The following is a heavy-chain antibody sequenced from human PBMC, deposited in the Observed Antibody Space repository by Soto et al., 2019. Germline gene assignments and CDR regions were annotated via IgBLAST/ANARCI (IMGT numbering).Heavy chain of an antibody. CDR3: ARAGIAYCSSTTCYLYYYVMDV. Sequence: GASVKVSCKVSGYSVTSYYMHWVRQAPGQGLEWMGIINPNSGSTTYAQKFQGRVTMTRDTSTSTVYMELTSLTSGDTAVYYCARAGIAYCSSTTCYLYYYVMDVWGQGTTVTVS. CDR2: INPNSGST. CDR1: GYSVTSYY. J-gene: IGHJ6*02. D-gene: IGHD2-2*01. V-gene: IGHV1-46*01.